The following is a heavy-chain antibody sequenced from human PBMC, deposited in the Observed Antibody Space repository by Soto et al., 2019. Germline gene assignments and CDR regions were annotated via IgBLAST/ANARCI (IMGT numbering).Heavy chain of an antibody. CDR1: GFTFSSYA. V-gene: IGHV3-23*01. D-gene: IGHD4-4*01. CDR2: VSGSGGST. CDR3: AKDLDYSHASEYYYGMDV. J-gene: IGHJ6*02. Sequence: EVQLLEPGGGLVQPGGSLRLSCAASGFTFSSYAMSWVRQAPGKGLEWVSAVSGSGGSTYYADSVKARFTISRDNPQPSLYLQMNTRRDEGTAVYYCAKDLDYSHASEYYYGMDVWGQETTVTV.